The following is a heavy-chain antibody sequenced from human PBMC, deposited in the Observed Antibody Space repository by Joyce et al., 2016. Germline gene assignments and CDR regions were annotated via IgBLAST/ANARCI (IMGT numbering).Heavy chain of an antibody. CDR3: VRPRVAVAGTRWFDP. V-gene: IGHV3-23*01. CDR2: IGAGSRGI. Sequence: EVQLLESGGGLVQPGGSLRLSCAASGFTFVGYAMSWVRQGPGKGLEWFSAIGAGSRGIHYADSVRGRFTISRDDYDNSLYLHMSGLRSDDTAVYYCVRPRVAVAGTRWFDPWGQGTLVTVSS. CDR1: GFTFVGYA. D-gene: IGHD6-13*01. J-gene: IGHJ5*02.